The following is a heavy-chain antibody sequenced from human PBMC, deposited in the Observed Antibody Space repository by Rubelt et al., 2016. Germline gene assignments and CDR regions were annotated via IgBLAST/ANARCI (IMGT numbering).Heavy chain of an antibody. D-gene: IGHD3-22*01. CDR3: ARAVSYYDSSGYGYYYYMDV. J-gene: IGHJ6*03. CDR1: GGSISSSSYY. V-gene: IGHV4-39*07. CDR2: IYYSGST. Sequence: QLQLQESGPGLVKPSETLSLTCTVSGGSISSSSYYWGWIRQPPGKGLEWIGSIYYSGSTYYNPSLKSRVTISVDTSKNQLSLKLSSVTAADTAVYYCARAVSYYDSSGYGYYYYMDVWGKGTTVTVSS.